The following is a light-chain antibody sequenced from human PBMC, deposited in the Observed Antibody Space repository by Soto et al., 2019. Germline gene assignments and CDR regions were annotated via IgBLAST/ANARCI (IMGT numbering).Light chain of an antibody. V-gene: IGLV4-69*01. J-gene: IGLJ2*01. CDR1: SGHSNYA. CDR3: QTWGSGIVV. Sequence: QPVLTQSPSASASLGASVKLTCTLSSGHSNYAIAWHQQQSEKGPRYLMKLNSDGSHSKGDGIPDRFSGSSSGAEHYLTIPSLQSEDEADYYCQTWGSGIVVFGGGTKLTVL. CDR2: LNSDGSH.